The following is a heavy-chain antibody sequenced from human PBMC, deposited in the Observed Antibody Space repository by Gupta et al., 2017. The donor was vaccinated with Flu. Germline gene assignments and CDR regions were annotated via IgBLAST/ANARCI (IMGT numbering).Heavy chain of an antibody. CDR3: AKGDFWSGPSYAFDI. V-gene: IGHV3-9*01. CDR1: GFTFDDYA. CDR2: ISWNSGSI. Sequence: EVQLVESGGGLVQPGRSLRLSCAASGFTFDDYAMHWVRQAPGKGLEWVSGISWNSGSIGYADSVKGRFTISRDNAKNSLYLQMNSLRAEDTALYYCAKGDFWSGPSYAFDIWGQGTMVTVSS. D-gene: IGHD3-3*01. J-gene: IGHJ3*02.